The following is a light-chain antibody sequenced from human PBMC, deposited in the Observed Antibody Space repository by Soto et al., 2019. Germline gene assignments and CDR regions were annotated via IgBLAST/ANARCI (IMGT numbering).Light chain of an antibody. V-gene: IGKV3-20*01. CDR2: GAS. CDR3: QHYGYSLWT. J-gene: IGKJ1*01. Sequence: EIVLTQSPGTLSLSPGERATLCCRASQSVSSSYLAWYQQKPGQAPSLLIYGASRRATGIPDRFSGSGSGTDFTLTITRLEPEDFAVYYCQHYGYSLWTFGQGTKVDI. CDR1: QSVSSSY.